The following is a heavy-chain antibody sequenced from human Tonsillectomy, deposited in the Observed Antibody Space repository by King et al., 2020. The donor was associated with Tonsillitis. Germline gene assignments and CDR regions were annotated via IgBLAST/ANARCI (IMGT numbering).Heavy chain of an antibody. CDR1: GDSISSSKW. CDR3: ATVRYYGDLKVFDV. J-gene: IGHJ3*01. D-gene: IGHD4-17*01. Sequence: VQLQESGPGLVKPSGTLSLTCAVSGDSISSSKWWSWVRQPPGKGLEWIGEIYHSGSTTHNPSLKSRITMSVDKSNNHFSLKLSSVTAADTAVYYCATVRYYGDLKVFDVWGQGTMVTVSS. V-gene: IGHV4-4*02. CDR2: IYHSGST.